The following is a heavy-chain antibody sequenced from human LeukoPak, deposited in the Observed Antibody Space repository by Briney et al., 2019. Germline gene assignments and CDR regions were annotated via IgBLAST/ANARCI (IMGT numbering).Heavy chain of an antibody. Sequence: GGSLRLSCAASGFTFTTSWMHWVRQAPGKGLEWLANIKQDGSARNYVDSVKGRFTISRDNSKNTLYLQMNSLRAEDTAVYYCARDFVVPAAITSPYYYYYYMDVWGKGTTVTVSS. J-gene: IGHJ6*03. CDR1: GFTFTTSW. V-gene: IGHV3-7*01. D-gene: IGHD2-2*02. CDR3: ARDFVVPAAITSPYYYYYYMDV. CDR2: IKQDGSAR.